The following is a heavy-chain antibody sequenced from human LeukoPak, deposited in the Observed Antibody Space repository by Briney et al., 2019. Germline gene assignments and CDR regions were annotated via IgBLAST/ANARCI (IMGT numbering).Heavy chain of an antibody. Sequence: GGSLRLSCAVSGITLSNYGMSWVRQAPGKGLEWVAGISGSGGSTIYADSVKGRFTISRDNAKNSLHLQMNSLRAEDTAVYYCARVGRSGWTVDYWGQGTLVTVSS. J-gene: IGHJ4*02. CDR3: ARVGRSGWTVDY. D-gene: IGHD6-19*01. CDR1: GITLSNYG. CDR2: ISGSGGST. V-gene: IGHV3-23*01.